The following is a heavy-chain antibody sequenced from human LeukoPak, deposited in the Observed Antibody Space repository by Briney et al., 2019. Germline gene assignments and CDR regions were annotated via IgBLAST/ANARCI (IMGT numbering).Heavy chain of an antibody. J-gene: IGHJ4*02. V-gene: IGHV1-46*01. CDR1: GYTFTGYY. Sequence: ASVTVSCEASGYTFTGYYMHWVRQAPGQGLEWMGIINPSGGSTIYAQKFQGRVTMTRDMSTSTVYMELSSLRSEDTAVYYCARGIGEQWLDRDFDYWGQGTLVTVSS. D-gene: IGHD6-19*01. CDR2: INPSGGST. CDR3: ARGIGEQWLDRDFDY.